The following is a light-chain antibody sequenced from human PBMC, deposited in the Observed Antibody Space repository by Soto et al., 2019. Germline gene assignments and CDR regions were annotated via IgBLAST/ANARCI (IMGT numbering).Light chain of an antibody. CDR1: QSVSSH. CDR2: GAS. CDR3: QQYSSWPLT. V-gene: IGKV3-15*01. Sequence: EKVMTQSPATLSVSPGERATLSCRASQSVSSHLAWYQQKPGQAPRLLIYGASTRATGIPARFSGSGSGTGFTPTIRSPQSEDSAVYYCQQYSSWPLTFGGGTKVEIK. J-gene: IGKJ4*01.